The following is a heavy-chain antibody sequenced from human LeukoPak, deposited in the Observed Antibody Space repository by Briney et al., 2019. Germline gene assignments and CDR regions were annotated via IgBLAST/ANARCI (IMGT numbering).Heavy chain of an antibody. CDR1: GYTFTTYA. CDR2: INGDSGNT. D-gene: IGHD3-9*01. J-gene: IGHJ5*02. Sequence: ASVKVSCKASGYTFTTYAMHWVRQAPGQRLEWMGWINGDSGNTKYSQKFQGRVTITRDTSAYTGYMELRGLSSADTAVYFCARAPYDILTGYSLNWFDPWGQGTLVTVSS. V-gene: IGHV1-3*01. CDR3: ARAPYDILTGYSLNWFDP.